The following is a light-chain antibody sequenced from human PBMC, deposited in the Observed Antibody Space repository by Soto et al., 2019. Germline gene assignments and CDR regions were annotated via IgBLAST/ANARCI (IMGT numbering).Light chain of an antibody. J-gene: IGLJ1*01. V-gene: IGLV2-14*03. Sequence: SVLAQPASLSGAPGQSLTISPPGNHSDVGLYNYVSWYRHLPGKAPELIIYDVSNRPSGVSNRFSGSKSANTASLTISGLQAEDEADYYCNSYTSSGTYVFGTGTKVTV. CDR3: NSYTSSGTYV. CDR1: HSDVGLYNY. CDR2: DVS.